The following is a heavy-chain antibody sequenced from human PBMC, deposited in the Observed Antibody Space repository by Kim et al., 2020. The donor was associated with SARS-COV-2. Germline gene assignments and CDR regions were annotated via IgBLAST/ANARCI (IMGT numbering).Heavy chain of an antibody. CDR1: GYTFTSYY. D-gene: IGHD3-10*01. CDR2: INPSGGST. V-gene: IGHV1-46*01. CDR3: ARDGYYGSGSYYKYYYMDV. Sequence: ASVKVSCKASGYTFTSYYMHWVRQAPGQGLEWMGIINPSGGSTSYAQKFQGRVTMTRDTSTSTAYMELSSLRSEDTAVYYCARDGYYGSGSYYKYYYMDVWGKGTTVTVSS. J-gene: IGHJ6*03.